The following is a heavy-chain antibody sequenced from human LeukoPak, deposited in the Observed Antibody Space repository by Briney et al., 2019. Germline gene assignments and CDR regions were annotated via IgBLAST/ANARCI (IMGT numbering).Heavy chain of an antibody. Sequence: SDTLSLTRTVPGDSISSYYWSWLRHPAGKGLEWFGRVYVTGSTNLNPALQSRVTISVDTSKSQFSLTLTSVTAADTAVYYCARDRQWLVDHWGQGTLVTVSS. CDR2: VYVTGST. D-gene: IGHD6-19*01. J-gene: IGHJ5*02. CDR3: ARDRQWLVDH. V-gene: IGHV4-4*07. CDR1: GDSISSYY.